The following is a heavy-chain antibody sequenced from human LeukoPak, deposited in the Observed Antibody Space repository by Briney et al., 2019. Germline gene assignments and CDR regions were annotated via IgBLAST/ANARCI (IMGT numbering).Heavy chain of an antibody. Sequence: GGSLRLSCAASGFTFSSYSMNWVRQAPGKGLEWVAFIRYDGSNKYYADSVKGRFTISRDNSKNTLYLQMNSLRAEDTAVYYCAKKSATYGDYATQDYWGQGTLVTVSS. CDR3: AKKSATYGDYATQDY. D-gene: IGHD4-17*01. J-gene: IGHJ4*02. CDR2: IRYDGSNK. CDR1: GFTFSSYS. V-gene: IGHV3-30*02.